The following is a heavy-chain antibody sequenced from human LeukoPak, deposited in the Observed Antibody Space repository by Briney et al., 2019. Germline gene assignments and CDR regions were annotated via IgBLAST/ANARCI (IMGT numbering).Heavy chain of an antibody. CDR3: ARRYCSVGSCYVDY. D-gene: IGHD2-15*01. Sequence: GESLKISCKGSGYSFTSYWIGWVRQMPGKGLEWMGIIDPGDSDTRYSPPFQGQVTISADKSISTAYLRWSSLKASDTAIYYCARRYCSVGSCYVDYWGQGTLVTVSS. CDR2: IDPGDSDT. CDR1: GYSFTSYW. J-gene: IGHJ4*02. V-gene: IGHV5-51*01.